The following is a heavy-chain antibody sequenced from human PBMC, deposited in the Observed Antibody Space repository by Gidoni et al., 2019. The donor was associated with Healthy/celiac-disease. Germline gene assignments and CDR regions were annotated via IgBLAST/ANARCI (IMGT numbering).Heavy chain of an antibody. CDR3: ARAPGYSSSWHYFDY. Sequence: HVQLKPWGEGLFKPSETLSTPRAVYGGSFSGFHWSWIRQPPGKGLEWVREIKHSGSTNYNPSLKSRVTISVDTSKNQFSLRLSSVTAADTAVYYCARAPGYSSSWHYFDYWGQGTLVTVSS. CDR2: IKHSGST. V-gene: IGHV4-34*01. D-gene: IGHD6-13*01. CDR1: GGSFSGFH. J-gene: IGHJ4*02.